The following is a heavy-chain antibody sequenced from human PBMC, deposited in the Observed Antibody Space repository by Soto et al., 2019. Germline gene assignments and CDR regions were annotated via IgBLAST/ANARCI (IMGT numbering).Heavy chain of an antibody. D-gene: IGHD6-19*01. CDR2: IDPSDSYT. CDR1: GYNFNTNW. Sequence: HGESLKISCKGSGYNFNTNWISWLRHMPGQGLEWMGRIDPSDSYTNYNPTFRGHVTMSVDKSFSTAYLQWSSLKASDTAIYYCARHDWPPVASTFAFWGQGTLVTVSS. J-gene: IGHJ5*01. CDR3: ARHDWPPVASTFAF. V-gene: IGHV5-10-1*01.